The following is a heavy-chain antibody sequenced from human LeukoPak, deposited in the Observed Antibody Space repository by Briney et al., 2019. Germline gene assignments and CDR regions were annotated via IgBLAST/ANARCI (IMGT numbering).Heavy chain of an antibody. CDR2: ISSSSSTV. D-gene: IGHD3-22*01. CDR3: ARDSNYYDSSGYYSMIDY. V-gene: IGHV3-48*01. CDR1: GFIVSSNY. J-gene: IGHJ4*02. Sequence: GGSLRLSCAASGFIVSSNYMSWVRQAPGKGLEWVSYISSSSSTVYYADSVKGRFTISRDNAKNSLYLQMNSLRAEDTAVYYCARDSNYYDSSGYYSMIDYWGQGTLVTVSS.